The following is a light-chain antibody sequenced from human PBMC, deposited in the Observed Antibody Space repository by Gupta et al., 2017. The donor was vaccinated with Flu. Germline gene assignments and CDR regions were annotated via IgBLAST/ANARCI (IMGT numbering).Light chain of an antibody. CDR3: AAWDDSLNGV. CDR2: NNN. J-gene: IGLJ3*02. Sequence: QTVTISCSGSSSNIGSNTVNWYQQLPGTAPKLLIYNNNQRPSGVPDRFSGSKSGTSASLAISGLQSEDEADYYCAAWDDSLNGVFGGGTKLTVL. V-gene: IGLV1-44*01. CDR1: SSNIGSNT.